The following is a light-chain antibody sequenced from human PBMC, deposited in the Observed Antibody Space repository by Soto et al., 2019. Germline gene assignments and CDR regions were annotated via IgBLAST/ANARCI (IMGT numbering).Light chain of an antibody. V-gene: IGLV2-18*02. CDR3: SSYTSASRYV. CDR2: EVT. CDR1: SSDVGKYDR. J-gene: IGLJ1*01. Sequence: QSVLTQPPSVSWSPGQSVTISCTGTSSDVGKYDRVSWYQQPPGTAPRLIMYEVTNRPSGVPARFSGSKSGNTASLTISGLQAEDEADYFCSSYTSASRYVFGAGTKVTVL.